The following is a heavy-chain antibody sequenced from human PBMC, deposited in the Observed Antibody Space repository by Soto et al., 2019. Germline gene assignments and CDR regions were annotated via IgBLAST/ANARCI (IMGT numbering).Heavy chain of an antibody. J-gene: IGHJ4*02. CDR3: AKERDVLRFLEWLSHDY. V-gene: IGHV3-23*01. Sequence: PGGSLRLSCAVSVLPFTDYSMNWVRQAPGKGLEWVSAISGSGGSTYYADSVKGRFTISRDNSKNTLYLQMNSLRAEDTAVYYCAKERDVLRFLEWLSHDYWGQGTLVTVSS. CDR2: ISGSGGST. D-gene: IGHD3-3*01. CDR1: VLPFTDYS.